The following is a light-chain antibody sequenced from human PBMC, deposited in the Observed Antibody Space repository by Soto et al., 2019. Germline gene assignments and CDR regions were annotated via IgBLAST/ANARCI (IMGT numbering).Light chain of an antibody. Sequence: EIVSTQSPATLSLSPGERATLSCRASQSVNNYLAWYQQKPGQAPRLLIYDASNRATGIPARFSGSGSETDFTLTISSLEPEDFAVYYCQQRRSWPITFGQGTRLEIK. CDR1: QSVNNY. J-gene: IGKJ5*01. CDR3: QQRRSWPIT. CDR2: DAS. V-gene: IGKV3-11*01.